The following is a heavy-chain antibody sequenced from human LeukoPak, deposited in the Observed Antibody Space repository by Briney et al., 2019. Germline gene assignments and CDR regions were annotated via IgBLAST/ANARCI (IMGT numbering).Heavy chain of an antibody. CDR3: ARLDYSNDGYFDH. CDR1: GFTFSSYA. CDR2: ISGSGGSR. J-gene: IGHJ4*02. D-gene: IGHD4-11*01. V-gene: IGHV3-23*01. Sequence: PGGSLRLSCAASGFTFSSYAMNRVRQAPGKGLEWVSVISGSGGSRDYADSVKGRFTISRDNSKNTPYLQMNSLRAEDTAVYYCARLDYSNDGYFDHWGQGTLVTVSS.